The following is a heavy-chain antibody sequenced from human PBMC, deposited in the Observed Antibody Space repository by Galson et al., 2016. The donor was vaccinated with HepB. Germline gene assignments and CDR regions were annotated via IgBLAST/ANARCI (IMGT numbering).Heavy chain of an antibody. J-gene: IGHJ4*02. V-gene: IGHV3-53*01. D-gene: IGHD2-15*01. Sequence: SLRLSCAASGFTVHNNLMSWVRQPPGKGLEWVSIIYSVGTTDYADSVKGRFTISRDRNTLYLQMSGLTADDTAVYYCASLYLRANCNGDSCYSNNYWGRGTLVTVSS. CDR3: ASLYLRANCNGDSCYSNNY. CDR1: GFTVHNNL. CDR2: IYSVGTT.